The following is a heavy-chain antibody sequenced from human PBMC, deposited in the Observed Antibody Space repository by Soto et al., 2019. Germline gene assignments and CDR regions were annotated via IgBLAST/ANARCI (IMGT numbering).Heavy chain of an antibody. Sequence: QVQLQQSGAGLLKPSETLSLTCAVYGESFSGYIWTWIRQTPGKVLQWIGQINHSGSAYYNPSLKSRVTISVHTSSSQFSLELSSVTAADTAVYYCARGLITGSHYSGGWYYFDSWGQGTQVTVSS. D-gene: IGHD6-19*01. J-gene: IGHJ4*02. CDR3: ARGLITGSHYSGGWYYFDS. CDR1: GESFSGYI. V-gene: IGHV4-34*01. CDR2: INHSGSA.